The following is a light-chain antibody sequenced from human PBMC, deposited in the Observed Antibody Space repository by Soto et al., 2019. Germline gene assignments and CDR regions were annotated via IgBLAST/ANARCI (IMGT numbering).Light chain of an antibody. CDR2: DAS. Sequence: DIQMTQSPSSLSASVGDRVTITCQASQDISNYLNWYQQKPGKAPKFLIYDASNLETGVPSRFSGSGSGTDFTFTISSLQPEDIVTYYCQQYYSYPITFGQGTRLEIK. CDR1: QDISNY. J-gene: IGKJ5*01. V-gene: IGKV1-33*01. CDR3: QQYYSYPIT.